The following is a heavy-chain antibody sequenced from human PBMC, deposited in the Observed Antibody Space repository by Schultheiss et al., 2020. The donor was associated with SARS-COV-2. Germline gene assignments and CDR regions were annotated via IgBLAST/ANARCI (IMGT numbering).Heavy chain of an antibody. J-gene: IGHJ6*03. V-gene: IGHV3-23*01. CDR2: FTCCGGTT. CDR3: ARRNFFYYYIDV. Sequence: GGSLRLSCAASGFTFSSYAMSWVRQAPGKGLEWVSTFTCCGGTTYYADSVKGRFTISRDNAKNSLYLQMRFLRAEDTAVYYCARRNFFYYYIDVWGKGTTVTVSS. CDR1: GFTFSSYA.